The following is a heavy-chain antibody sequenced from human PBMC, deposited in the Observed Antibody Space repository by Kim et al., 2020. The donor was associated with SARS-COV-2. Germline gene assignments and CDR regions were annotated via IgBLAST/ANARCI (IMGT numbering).Heavy chain of an antibody. CDR2: IDYRGNT. CDR1: GGSFSANI. CDR3: AKSWTSAATGHSSGFEN. D-gene: IGHD2-8*02. J-gene: IGHJ1*01. Sequence: SETLSLTCAVYGGSFSANIWSWIRQTPGKGLQWIGEIDYRGNTNYHPSLKSRVTLSVDTSKNQFSLKLYPATAADTVIYYSAKSWTSAATGHSSGFENWG. V-gene: IGHV4-34*01.